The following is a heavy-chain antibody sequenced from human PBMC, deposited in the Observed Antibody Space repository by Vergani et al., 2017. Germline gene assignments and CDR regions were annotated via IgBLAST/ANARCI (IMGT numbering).Heavy chain of an antibody. V-gene: IGHV3-30*02. Sequence: QVQLVESGGGVVQPGGSLRLSCAASGFTFSSYGMHWVRQAPGKGLEWVAFIRYDGSNKYYADSVKGRFTISRDNSKNTLYLQMNSLRAEDTAVYYCLGDGSYYYGMDVWGQGTMVTVSS. CDR3: LGDGSYYYGMDV. CDR1: GFTFSSYG. CDR2: IRYDGSNK. J-gene: IGHJ6*02. D-gene: IGHD3-16*01.